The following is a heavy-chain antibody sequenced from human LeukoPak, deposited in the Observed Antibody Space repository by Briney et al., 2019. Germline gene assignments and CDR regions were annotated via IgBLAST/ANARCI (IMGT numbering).Heavy chain of an antibody. CDR1: AISNYF. Sequence: PSETLSLTCSVSAISNYFWSWIRQPPGKALEWIAYVSDSGITNYDSSLRSRVTIPVDSSKNQFSLKLSSVTAADTAVYYCARTTPADFSSGWPYFDYWGQGILVTVSS. CDR3: ARTTPADFSSGWPYFDY. J-gene: IGHJ4*02. D-gene: IGHD6-19*01. CDR2: VSDSGIT. V-gene: IGHV4-59*08.